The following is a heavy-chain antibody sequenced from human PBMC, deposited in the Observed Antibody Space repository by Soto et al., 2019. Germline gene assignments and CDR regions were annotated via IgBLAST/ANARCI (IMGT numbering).Heavy chain of an antibody. CDR1: GFTFSSYS. D-gene: IGHD6-19*01. CDR2: ISSSSSYI. CDR3: ARDGLAVAGAYYYYYYMEV. V-gene: IGHV3-21*01. Sequence: PGGSLRLSCAASGFTFSSYSMNWVRKAPGKGLEWVSSISSSSSYIYYADSVKGRFTISRDNAKNSLYLQMNSLRAEDTAVYYCARDGLAVAGAYYYYYYMEVWGKGTTVTVSS. J-gene: IGHJ6*03.